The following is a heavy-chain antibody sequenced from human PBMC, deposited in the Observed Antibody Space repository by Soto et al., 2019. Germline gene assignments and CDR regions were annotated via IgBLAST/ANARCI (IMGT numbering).Heavy chain of an antibody. D-gene: IGHD6-13*01. V-gene: IGHV3-33*06. CDR3: AKRGGLYSSSWYDNYFDY. CDR1: GFTFSSYG. CDR2: IWYDGSNK. J-gene: IGHJ4*02. Sequence: GGSLRLSCAASGFTFSSYGMHWVRQAPGKGLEWVAVIWYDGSNKYYADSVKGRFTISRDNSKNTLYLQMNSLRAEDTAVHYCAKRGGLYSSSWYDNYFDYWGQGTLVTVSS.